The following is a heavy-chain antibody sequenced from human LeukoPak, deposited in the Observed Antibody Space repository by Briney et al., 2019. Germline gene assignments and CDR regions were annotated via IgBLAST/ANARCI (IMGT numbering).Heavy chain of an antibody. D-gene: IGHD6-13*01. J-gene: IGHJ4*02. CDR2: FDPEDGET. CDR3: ATGPLYSIEVDY. Sequence: ASVRVSCKVSGNSFTELSMDRVRQAPGKWLEWMVAFDPEDGETIYAQKFQGRVAMTEDTSTDTAYMELSSLRSEDTAVYYCATGPLYSIEVDYWGQGTLVTVSS. V-gene: IGHV1-24*01. CDR1: GNSFTELS.